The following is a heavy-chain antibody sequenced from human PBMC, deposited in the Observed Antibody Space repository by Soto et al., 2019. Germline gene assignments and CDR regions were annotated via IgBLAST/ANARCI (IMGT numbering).Heavy chain of an antibody. J-gene: IGHJ4*02. Sequence: EVQLLESGGGLVQPGGSLRLSCAASGFTFSSYAMSWVRQAPGKGLEWVSAISGSGGSTYYADSVKGRFTISRDNSKNTLYLQMNSLRAEDTAVCYCAKDREGGLRFLEWLLRGYFDYWGQGTLVTVSS. CDR2: ISGSGGST. CDR3: AKDREGGLRFLEWLLRGYFDY. D-gene: IGHD3-3*01. V-gene: IGHV3-23*01. CDR1: GFTFSSYA.